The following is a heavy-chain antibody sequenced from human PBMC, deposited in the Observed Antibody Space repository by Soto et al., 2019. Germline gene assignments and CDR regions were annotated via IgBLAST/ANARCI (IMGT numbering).Heavy chain of an antibody. CDR2: GSI. V-gene: IGHV4-4*07. D-gene: IGHD6-13*01. CDR3: ARPMPSLSWPTAALY. Sequence: GSIIYNPSLESRVTMSVDTSKNQFSLKLTSVTATDTAIYYCARPMPSLSWPTAALYWGQGTLVTVSS. J-gene: IGHJ4*02.